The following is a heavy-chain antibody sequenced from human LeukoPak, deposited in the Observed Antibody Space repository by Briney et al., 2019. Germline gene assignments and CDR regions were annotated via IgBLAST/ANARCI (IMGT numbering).Heavy chain of an antibody. Sequence: SETLSLTCTVSGGSISGYYWSWIRQPPGKGLEWIGYMYYSGSTHYNPSLKSRVTISLDTSRNQFSLKLSSVAAADTAVYYCARRTIFGLNWFDPWGQGTLVTVSS. CDR3: ARRTIFGLNWFDP. CDR1: GGSISGYY. J-gene: IGHJ5*02. V-gene: IGHV4-59*08. D-gene: IGHD3-3*01. CDR2: MYYSGST.